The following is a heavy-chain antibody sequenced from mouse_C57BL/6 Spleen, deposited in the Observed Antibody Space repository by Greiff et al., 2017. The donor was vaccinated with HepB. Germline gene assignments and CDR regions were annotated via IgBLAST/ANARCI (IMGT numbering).Heavy chain of an antibody. Sequence: QVQLQQSGAELARPGASVKLSCKASGYTFTSYGISWVKQRTGQGLEWIGEIYPRSGNTYYNEKFKGKATLTVDTSSSTAYMQLSSLTSEDSAVYYCARRWDGFAYWGQGTLVTVSA. V-gene: IGHV1-81*01. D-gene: IGHD4-1*01. J-gene: IGHJ3*01. CDR3: ARRWDGFAY. CDR2: IYPRSGNT. CDR1: GYTFTSYG.